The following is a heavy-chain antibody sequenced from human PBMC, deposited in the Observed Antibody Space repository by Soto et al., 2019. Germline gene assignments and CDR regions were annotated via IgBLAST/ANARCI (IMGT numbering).Heavy chain of an antibody. CDR1: GVSIHNSHSF. J-gene: IGHJ5*01. CDR3: GRVVEGATRHTDFDS. CDR2: IYYSGGA. D-gene: IGHD2-15*01. Sequence: LSETLSLTCAVSGVSIHNSHSFWGWIRQPPGKGLEFIGSIYYSGGANYNPSLKSRVTISPDTSKNQFSLTVNSVTAADTAIYYCGRVVEGATRHTDFDSWGQGTLVTVS. V-gene: IGHV4-39*01.